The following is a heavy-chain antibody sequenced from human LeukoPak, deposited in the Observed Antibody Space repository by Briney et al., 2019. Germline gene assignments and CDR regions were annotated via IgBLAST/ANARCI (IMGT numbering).Heavy chain of an antibody. Sequence: GESLRLSYAASGFTFNTYTMYWVRQAPGKGLEWVSGISNSGGSTYYADSVKGRFTISRDNSKNTLYLQMNSLRAEDTALYYCAKGLERESRLDSWGQGTLVTVSS. V-gene: IGHV3-23*01. J-gene: IGHJ4*02. D-gene: IGHD1-1*01. CDR3: AKGLERESRLDS. CDR1: GFTFNTYT. CDR2: ISNSGGST.